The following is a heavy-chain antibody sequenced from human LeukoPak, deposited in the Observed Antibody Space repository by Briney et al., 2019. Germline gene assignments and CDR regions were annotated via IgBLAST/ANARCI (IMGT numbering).Heavy chain of an antibody. CDR1: GFTFSSYS. V-gene: IGHV3-48*01. Sequence: SGGSLRLSCAASGFTFSSYSMNWVRQAPGKGLEWGSYISSSSSTIYYADSVKGRFTISRDNAKNSLYLHMNSLRAEDTAVYYCARGERYNWNDGYYFDYWGQGTLVTVSS. CDR2: ISSSSSTI. D-gene: IGHD1-1*01. CDR3: ARGERYNWNDGYYFDY. J-gene: IGHJ4*02.